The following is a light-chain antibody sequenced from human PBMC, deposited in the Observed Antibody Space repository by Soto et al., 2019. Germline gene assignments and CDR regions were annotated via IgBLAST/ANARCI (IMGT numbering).Light chain of an antibody. V-gene: IGKV3-11*01. CDR2: DAS. Sequence: EIVLTQSPATLSLSPGERATLSCRASQSVSRYLAWYQQKPGQAPRLLIYDASNRATGIPARFSGSGSGTDFTLTISSLQSEDFAVYYCQQHNNWPWTFGQGTKVDIK. CDR3: QQHNNWPWT. CDR1: QSVSRY. J-gene: IGKJ1*01.